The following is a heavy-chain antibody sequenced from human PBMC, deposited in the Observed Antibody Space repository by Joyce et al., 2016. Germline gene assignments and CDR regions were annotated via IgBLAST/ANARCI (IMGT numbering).Heavy chain of an antibody. J-gene: IGHJ4*02. CDR1: GFTFSNYA. CDR2: ISGTGDIT. Sequence: EVQLLESGGGLVRPGGSLRLSCTASGFTFSNYAMSWVRQAPGKRLEWVAGISGTGDITYYADSVKGRFTISSDNSKNTLYLQRNSLRAEDTAVYYCAKPNYDTSGYYYGWGYWGQGTLVTVSS. CDR3: AKPNYDTSGYYYGWGY. D-gene: IGHD3-22*01. V-gene: IGHV3-23*01.